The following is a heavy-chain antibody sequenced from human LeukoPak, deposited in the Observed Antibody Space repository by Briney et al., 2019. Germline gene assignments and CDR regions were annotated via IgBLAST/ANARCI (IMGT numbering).Heavy chain of an antibody. CDR1: GFTFSSYG. J-gene: IGHJ4*02. V-gene: IGHV3-30*02. D-gene: IGHD3-3*01. Sequence: GRSLRLSCAASGFTFSSYGMHWVRQAPGKGLEWVAFIRYDGSNKYYADSVKGRFTISRDNSKNTLYLQMNSLRAEDTAVYYCARDSTPTRFLEWLFLYWGQGTLVTVSS. CDR3: ARDSTPTRFLEWLFLY. CDR2: IRYDGSNK.